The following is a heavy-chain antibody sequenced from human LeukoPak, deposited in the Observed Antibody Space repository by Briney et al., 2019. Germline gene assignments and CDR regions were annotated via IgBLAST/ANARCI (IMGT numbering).Heavy chain of an antibody. D-gene: IGHD1-26*01. V-gene: IGHV3-7*03. CDR2: IYQDGSEK. J-gene: IGHJ4*02. CDR1: GFTFSSYW. CDR3: AKEPYSGSQLLDY. Sequence: GGSLRLSCAASGFTFSSYWMSWVRQAPGKGLEWVANIYQDGSEKYYVDSVKGRFTISRDNSKNTLYLQMNSLTAEDTAVYYCAKEPYSGSQLLDYWGQGTLVTVSS.